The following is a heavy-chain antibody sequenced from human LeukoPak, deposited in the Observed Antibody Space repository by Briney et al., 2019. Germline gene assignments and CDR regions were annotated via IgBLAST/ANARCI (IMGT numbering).Heavy chain of an antibody. CDR3: ARAANWNDPTSFDY. D-gene: IGHD1-1*01. Sequence: GGSLRLSCAASGFTFDDYGMSWVRQAPGKGLEWVSGINWNGGSTGYADSVKGRFTISRDNAKNSLYLQMNTLRAEDTAVYYCARAANWNDPTSFDYWGQGTLVTVSS. CDR2: INWNGGST. V-gene: IGHV3-20*04. CDR1: GFTFDDYG. J-gene: IGHJ4*02.